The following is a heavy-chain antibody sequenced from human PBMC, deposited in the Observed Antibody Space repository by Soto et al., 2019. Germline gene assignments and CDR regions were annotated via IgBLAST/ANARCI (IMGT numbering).Heavy chain of an antibody. J-gene: IGHJ3*02. CDR3: AREPRYCRGGSCSITGDAYDI. Sequence: GGSLRLSCTASGFIVSDTYVNWVRQAPGKGLEWVSVISNRGDTHYADSVRGRFSLSRDISDNTLHLQMNNLRVEDTAVYYCAREPRYCRGGSCSITGDAYDIWGQGTMVTVS. CDR1: GFIVSDTY. V-gene: IGHV3-66*01. D-gene: IGHD2-15*01. CDR2: ISNRGDT.